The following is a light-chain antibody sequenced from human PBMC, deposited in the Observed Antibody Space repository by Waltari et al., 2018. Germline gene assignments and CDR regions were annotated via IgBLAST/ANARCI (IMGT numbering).Light chain of an antibody. J-gene: IGKJ1*01. V-gene: IGKV1-6*01. CDR1: EDIRND. CDR3: LHDYGYPRK. Sequence: TQLTQSPSSLSASVGDRVILTCRASEDIRNDLAWYQQQPGKAPKVLIYGTSILHSGVPSRFSGSGSGTDFTLTITNLQPEDFATYFCLHDYGYPRKFGQGTKVEVK. CDR2: GTS.